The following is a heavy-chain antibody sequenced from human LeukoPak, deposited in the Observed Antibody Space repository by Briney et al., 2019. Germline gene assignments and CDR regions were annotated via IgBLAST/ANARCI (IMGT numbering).Heavy chain of an antibody. D-gene: IGHD1-1*01. Sequence: ASVKVSCKASGYTFTGYYIHWVRQAPGQGLEWMGWINPNSGGTNYAQKFQGRVTMTRDTSTSTVYMELSSLRSEDTAVYYCATGTDFDYWGQGTLVTVSS. J-gene: IGHJ4*02. CDR1: GYTFTGYY. V-gene: IGHV1-2*02. CDR3: ATGTDFDY. CDR2: INPNSGGT.